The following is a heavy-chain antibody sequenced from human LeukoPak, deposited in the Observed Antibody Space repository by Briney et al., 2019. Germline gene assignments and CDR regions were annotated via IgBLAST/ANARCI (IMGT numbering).Heavy chain of an antibody. V-gene: IGHV4-34*01. J-gene: IGHJ4*02. Sequence: SETLSLTCAVYGGSFSGYYWSWIRQPPGKGLEWIGEINHSGSTNYNPSLKSRVTISVDTSKNQFSLKLSSVTAADTAVYYCARWSRRFGELRFDYWGRGTLVTVSS. CDR1: GGSFSGYY. D-gene: IGHD3-10*01. CDR2: INHSGST. CDR3: ARWSRRFGELRFDY.